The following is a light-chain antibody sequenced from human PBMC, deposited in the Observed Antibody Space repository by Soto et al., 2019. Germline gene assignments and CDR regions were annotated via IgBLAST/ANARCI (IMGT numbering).Light chain of an antibody. CDR3: SSYTSSSTLYV. J-gene: IGLJ1*01. CDR2: DVS. Sequence: QSVLTQPASVSGSPGQSITISCTGTSSDVGGYNYVSWYQQHPGKAPKLMIYDVSNRPSGVSNRFSGSKSGNTASLTISGRQAEDEADDYCSSYTSSSTLYVFGTGTKLTVL. V-gene: IGLV2-14*01. CDR1: SSDVGGYNY.